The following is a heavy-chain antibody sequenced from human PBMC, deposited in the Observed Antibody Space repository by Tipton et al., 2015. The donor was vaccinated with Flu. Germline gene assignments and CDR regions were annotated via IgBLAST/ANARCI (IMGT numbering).Heavy chain of an antibody. Sequence: LRLSCTVSGGSISSYYWSWIRQPPGKGLEWIGYIYYSGSTNYNPSLKSRVTISVDTSKNQFSLKLSSVTAADTAVYYCARGGRQWLVGFDYWGQGTLVTVSS. CDR1: GGSISSYY. CDR2: IYYSGST. D-gene: IGHD6-19*01. V-gene: IGHV4-59*08. CDR3: ARGGRQWLVGFDY. J-gene: IGHJ4*02.